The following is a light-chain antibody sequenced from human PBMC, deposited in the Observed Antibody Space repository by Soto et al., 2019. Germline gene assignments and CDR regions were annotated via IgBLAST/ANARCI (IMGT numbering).Light chain of an antibody. Sequence: QSVLTQPPSVSGAPGQRVSISCTGSSSNIGAGYDVHWYQHLPGTAPKLMIYEVSNRPSGVSNRFSGSKSGNTASLTISGLQAEDEADYYCSSYTSSSTSYVFGTGTKVTVL. J-gene: IGLJ1*01. CDR1: SSNIGAGYD. CDR3: SSYTSSSTSYV. CDR2: EVS. V-gene: IGLV1-40*01.